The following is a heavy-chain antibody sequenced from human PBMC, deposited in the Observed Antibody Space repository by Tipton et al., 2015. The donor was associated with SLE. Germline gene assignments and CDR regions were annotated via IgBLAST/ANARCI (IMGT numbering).Heavy chain of an antibody. D-gene: IGHD7-27*01. CDR3: ARAGTGDDFGVFDY. CDR1: GGSISSSSYY. J-gene: IGHJ4*02. Sequence: TLSLTCSVSGGSISSSSYYWGWIRQPPGKGLEWIGSLYYSGNTYYNPTLKSRVTISGDTSKNQFSLKLTSVTAADTAMYYCARAGTGDDFGVFDYWGQGTLVTVAS. CDR2: LYYSGNT. V-gene: IGHV4-39*07.